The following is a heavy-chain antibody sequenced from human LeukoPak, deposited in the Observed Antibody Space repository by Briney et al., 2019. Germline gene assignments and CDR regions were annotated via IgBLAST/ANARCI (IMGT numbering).Heavy chain of an antibody. CDR3: AKGDLEN. CDR2: MTHDGSDE. J-gene: IGHJ4*02. V-gene: IGHV3-7*01. Sequence: GGSLRLSCAASGFKVNYWMSWARQAPGKGLEWVATMTHDGSDEYYLDSVKGRFTISRDSAKNSIYLQMNSLRVEDTSTYYCAKGDLENWGQGTLVTVSS. CDR1: GFKVNYW.